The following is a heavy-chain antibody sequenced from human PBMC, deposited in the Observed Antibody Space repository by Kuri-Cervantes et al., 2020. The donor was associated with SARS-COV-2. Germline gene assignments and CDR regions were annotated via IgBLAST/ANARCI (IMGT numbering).Heavy chain of an antibody. Sequence: GESLKISCAASGFTFSNYAMSWVRQAPGTGLEWVSVISYHGHDTYYADSVKGRFTISRDSSKDTLYLQMNSLRAEDTAIYYCAKGFMEIPPTRYYDPWGQGTLVTVSS. V-gene: IGHV3-23*01. CDR2: ISYHGHDT. J-gene: IGHJ5*02. D-gene: IGHD3-10*01. CDR1: GFTFSNYA. CDR3: AKGFMEIPPTRYYDP.